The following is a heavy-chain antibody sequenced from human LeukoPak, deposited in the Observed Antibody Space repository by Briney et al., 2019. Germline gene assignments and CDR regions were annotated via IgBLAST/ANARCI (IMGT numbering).Heavy chain of an antibody. CDR2: ISSSSSYI. V-gene: IGHV3-21*01. D-gene: IGHD5-24*01. J-gene: IGHJ6*03. CDR1: GFTFSSYS. CDR3: AREMATLPYYYMDV. Sequence: GGSLRLSCAASGFTFSSYSMNWVRQAPGKGLEWVSSISSSSSYIYYADSVKGRFTISRDNAKNSLYLQMNSLRAEDTAVYYCAREMATLPYYYMDVWGKGTTVTVSS.